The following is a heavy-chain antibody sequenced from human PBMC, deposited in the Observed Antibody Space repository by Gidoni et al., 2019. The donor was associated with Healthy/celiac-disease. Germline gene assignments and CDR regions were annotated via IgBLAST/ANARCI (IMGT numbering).Heavy chain of an antibody. CDR2: ISAYNGNT. J-gene: IGHJ3*02. V-gene: IGHV1-18*04. D-gene: IGHD3-22*01. CDR3: ARVNYYDSSAPRGAFDI. CDR1: GYTFPSYG. Sequence: QVQLVQSGAEVKKPGASVKVSCKASGYTFPSYGISWVRQAPGQGLEWMGWISAYNGNTNYAQKLQGRVTMTTDTSTSTAYMELRSLRSDDTAVYYCARVNYYDSSAPRGAFDIWGQGTMVTVSS.